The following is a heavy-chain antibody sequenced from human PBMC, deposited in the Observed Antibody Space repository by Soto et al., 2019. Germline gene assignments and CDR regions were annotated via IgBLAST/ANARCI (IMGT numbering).Heavy chain of an antibody. J-gene: IGHJ4*02. V-gene: IGHV1-46*01. CDR1: GYTFTSYA. D-gene: IGHD3-10*01. CDR3: ARVVAGELLIDY. Sequence: ASVKVSCKASGYTFTSYAMHWVRQAPGQGLEWMGIINPSGGSTSYAQKFQGRVTMTRDTSTSTVYMELSSLRSEDTAVYYCARVVAGELLIDYWGQGTLVTVSS. CDR2: INPSGGST.